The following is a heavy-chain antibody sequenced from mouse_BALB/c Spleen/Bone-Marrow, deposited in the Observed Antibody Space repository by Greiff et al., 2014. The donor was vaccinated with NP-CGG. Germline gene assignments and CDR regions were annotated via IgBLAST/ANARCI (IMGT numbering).Heavy chain of an antibody. CDR2: IDPANGDT. V-gene: IGHV14-3*02. D-gene: IGHD1-1*01. J-gene: IGHJ1*01. CDR1: GFNIKDTY. CDR3: TSSYFYHGSSYWYFDV. Sequence: VQLQQSGSELVKPGASVKLSCAASGFNIKDTYMHWVKQRPEQGLEWIGRIDPANGDTKYDPKFQGKATITADTSSNTAYLQLTSLPFDGITVYYSTSSYFYHGSSYWYFDVWGAGTTVTVSS.